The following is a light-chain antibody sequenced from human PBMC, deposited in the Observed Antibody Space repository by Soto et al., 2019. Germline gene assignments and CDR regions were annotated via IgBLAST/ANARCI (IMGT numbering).Light chain of an antibody. CDR3: CSYAGSYTYV. J-gene: IGLJ1*01. V-gene: IGLV2-11*01. CDR1: NSDVGGYNY. Sequence: QSVLTQPRSVSGSPGQSVTISCTGTNSDVGGYNYVSWYQHHPGKAPKLMIYDVLKRPSGVPDRFSGSKSGNTASLTISGLQAEDEADYYCCSYAGSYTYVFGTGTKVTVL. CDR2: DVL.